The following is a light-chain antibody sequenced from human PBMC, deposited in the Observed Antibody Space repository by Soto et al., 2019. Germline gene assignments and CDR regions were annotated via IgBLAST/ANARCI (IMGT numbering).Light chain of an antibody. J-gene: IGKJ4*01. CDR3: QQRTNWPPVT. CDR1: QSVSSY. V-gene: IGKV3-11*01. Sequence: EIVLTQSPATLSLSPGERATLSCRASQSVSSYLAWYQQKPGQAPRLLIYDASNRATGIPARFSCSGSGTDFTLTISCLEPEDFASYYCQQRTNWPPVTFVGRTKVEIK. CDR2: DAS.